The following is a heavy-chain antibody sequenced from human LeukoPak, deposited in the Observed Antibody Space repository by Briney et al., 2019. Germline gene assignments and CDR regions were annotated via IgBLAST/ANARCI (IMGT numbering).Heavy chain of an antibody. CDR1: GFTFSDYG. CDR3: AKDSAFWSGYYTGGIIDY. J-gene: IGHJ4*02. Sequence: GGSLRLSCAASGFTFSDYGMHWVRQAPGKGLEWVAFIRYDGSNKYYADSVKGRFTISRDNSKNTLYLQMSSLRAEDTAMYYCAKDSAFWSGYYTGGIIDYWGQGTLVTVSS. D-gene: IGHD3-3*01. V-gene: IGHV3-30*02. CDR2: IRYDGSNK.